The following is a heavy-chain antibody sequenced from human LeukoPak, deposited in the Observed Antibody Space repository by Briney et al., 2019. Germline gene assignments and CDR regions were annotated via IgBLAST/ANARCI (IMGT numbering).Heavy chain of an antibody. V-gene: IGHV3-23*01. Sequence: GGSLRLSCAASGFTFSSYDMSWVRQAPGRGLEWVSTISGGGDTTYYADSVKGRFTISRDNSKNTLYLQMNSLRAEDTAVYYCAKDASYYDFWSGYSQSFFDYWGQGTLVTASS. CDR1: GFTFSSYD. J-gene: IGHJ4*02. D-gene: IGHD3-3*01. CDR3: AKDASYYDFWSGYSQSFFDY. CDR2: ISGGGDTT.